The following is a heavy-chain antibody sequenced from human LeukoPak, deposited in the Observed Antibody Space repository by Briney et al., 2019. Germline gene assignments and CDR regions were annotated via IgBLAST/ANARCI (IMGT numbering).Heavy chain of an antibody. J-gene: IGHJ4*02. CDR3: ARQGSYSSSWYNIDY. D-gene: IGHD6-13*01. Sequence: GESLKISCKGSGYNFTNYWIGWVRQMPGKGLEWVGMIYPDDSDTRYSPSFQGQVTISADKSINTVCLQWGSLKASDTAMYYCARQGSYSSSWYNIDYWGQGTPVTVSS. V-gene: IGHV5-51*01. CDR2: IYPDDSDT. CDR1: GYNFTNYW.